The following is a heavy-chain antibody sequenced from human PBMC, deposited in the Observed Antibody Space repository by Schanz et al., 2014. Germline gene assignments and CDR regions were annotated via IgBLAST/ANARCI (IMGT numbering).Heavy chain of an antibody. D-gene: IGHD1-26*01. CDR1: GFSFSRDA. V-gene: IGHV3-30*14. CDR3: ATNVPSGSQYYYFYGMDV. CDR2: ISNDGSNK. Sequence: QVQLVESGGGVVQPGRSLRVSCADSGFSFSRDAMHWVRQAPGKGLEWVAVISNDGSNKYYADSVKGRFTISRDNSKNTLHLQMDSLRVEDTAVYYCATNVPSGSQYYYFYGMDVWGQGTTVIVSS. J-gene: IGHJ6*02.